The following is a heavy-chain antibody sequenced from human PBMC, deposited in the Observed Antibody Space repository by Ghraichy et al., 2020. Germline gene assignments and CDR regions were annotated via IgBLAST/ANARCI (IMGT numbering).Heavy chain of an antibody. Sequence: SQTLSLTCAVSGGSISSGGYSWSWIRQPPGKGLEWIGYIYHSGSTYYNPSLKSRVTISVDRSKNQFSLKLSSVTAADTAVYYCARVRVGDNYFDYWGQGTLVTVSS. J-gene: IGHJ4*02. CDR2: IYHSGST. CDR3: ARVRVGDNYFDY. D-gene: IGHD3-16*01. V-gene: IGHV4-30-2*01. CDR1: GGSISSGGYS.